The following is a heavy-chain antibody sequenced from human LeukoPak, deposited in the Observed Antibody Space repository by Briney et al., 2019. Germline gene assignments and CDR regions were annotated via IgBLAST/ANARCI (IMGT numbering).Heavy chain of an antibody. V-gene: IGHV4-4*07. D-gene: IGHD1-26*01. J-gene: IGHJ6*03. CDR2: IYTSGST. Sequence: SETLSLTCTVSGGSISSYYWSWIPQPAGKGLEWIGRIYTSGSTNYNPSLKSRVTISVDTSKNQFSLKLSSVTAADTAVYYCARWIVGATTGDYYYYYMDVWGKGTTVTVSS. CDR3: ARWIVGATTGDYYYYYMDV. CDR1: GGSISSYY.